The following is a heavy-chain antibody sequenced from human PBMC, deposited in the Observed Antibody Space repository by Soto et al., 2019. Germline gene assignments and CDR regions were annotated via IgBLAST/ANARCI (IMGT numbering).Heavy chain of an antibody. CDR2: INAGNGNT. V-gene: IGHV1-3*01. CDR1: GYTFTSYA. Sequence: ASVKVSCKASGYTFTSYAMHWVRQAPGQRLEWMGWINAGNGNTKYSQKFQGRVTMTRNTSISTAYMELSSLRSEDTAVYYCARGPNYDILTGYDRDYWGQGTLVTVSS. CDR3: ARGPNYDILTGYDRDY. D-gene: IGHD3-9*01. J-gene: IGHJ4*02.